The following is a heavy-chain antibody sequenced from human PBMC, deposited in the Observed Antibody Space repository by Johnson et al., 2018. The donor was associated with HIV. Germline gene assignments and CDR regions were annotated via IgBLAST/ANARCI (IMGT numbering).Heavy chain of an antibody. V-gene: IGHV3-9*01. CDR3: AKEPYCTNGVWCPFDV. Sequence: VQLVESGGGLVQPGRSLRLSCAGSGFTFDDYAMHWVRQAPGKGLEWVSGISWSSGMIGYADSVKGRFPISRDNAKNSLYLQMKSLRAEDTALYFCAKEPYCTNGVWCPFDVWGQGTTVTVSS. CDR2: ISWSSGMI. D-gene: IGHD2-8*01. CDR1: GFTFDDYA. J-gene: IGHJ3*01.